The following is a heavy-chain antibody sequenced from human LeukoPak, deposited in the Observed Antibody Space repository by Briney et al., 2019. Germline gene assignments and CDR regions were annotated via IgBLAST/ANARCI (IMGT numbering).Heavy chain of an antibody. J-gene: IGHJ6*03. V-gene: IGHV4-34*01. CDR1: AGSFTGYY. Sequence: SETLSLTCAVNAGSFTGYYWSWIRQPPGKGLEWIGEIDHTGSTNYNPSLKSRVTISVDTSKNQFSLKLSSVTAADTAVYYCARENRYCSSTSCSYYYYMDVWGKGTTVTVSS. CDR3: ARENRYCSSTSCSYYYYMDV. D-gene: IGHD2-2*01. CDR2: IDHTGST.